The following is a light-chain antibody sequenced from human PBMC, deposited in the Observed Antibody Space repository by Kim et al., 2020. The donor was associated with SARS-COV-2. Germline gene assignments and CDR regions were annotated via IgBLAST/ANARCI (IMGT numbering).Light chain of an antibody. Sequence: EIVMTQSPATLSVSPGERATLSCRASQSVSSNLAWYQQKPGQAPRLLIYGASTRATGIPARFSGSGSGTEFTLTISSLQSEDFAVYSCQQYYNWPPMYTFGQGTKLEI. J-gene: IGKJ2*01. CDR2: GAS. CDR3: QQYYNWPPMYT. V-gene: IGKV3-15*01. CDR1: QSVSSN.